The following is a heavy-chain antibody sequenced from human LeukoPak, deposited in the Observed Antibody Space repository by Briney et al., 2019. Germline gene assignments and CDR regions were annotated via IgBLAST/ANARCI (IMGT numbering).Heavy chain of an antibody. J-gene: IGHJ3*02. V-gene: IGHV3-74*01. CDR1: QFTFSSYW. Sequence: PGGSLRLSCAASQFTFSSYWMHWVRRAPGKGLVWVSRINNDGSITSYADSVKGRFTISRDNAKNTLYLQMNTLRADDTAVYYCARAWRGAFDIWGQGTMVTVSS. CDR3: ARAWRGAFDI. CDR2: INNDGSIT.